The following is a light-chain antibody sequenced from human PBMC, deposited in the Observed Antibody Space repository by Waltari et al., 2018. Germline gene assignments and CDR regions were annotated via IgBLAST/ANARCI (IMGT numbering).Light chain of an antibody. CDR1: SSNIGAGFD. CDR2: GDI. Sequence: QPVLTQPPSVSGAPGQTVTISCTGSSSNIGAGFDVHWYQQLPGRAPKLLIYGDISRPSGVPDRFSGSESGTSASLAITGLQAEDEADYYCQSFDSSLAFSEVVFGGGTKLTVL. CDR3: QSFDSSLAFSEVV. J-gene: IGLJ3*02. V-gene: IGLV1-40*01.